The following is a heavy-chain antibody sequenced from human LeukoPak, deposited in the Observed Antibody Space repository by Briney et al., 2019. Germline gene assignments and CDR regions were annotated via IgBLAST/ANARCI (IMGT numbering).Heavy chain of an antibody. Sequence: GASVKVSCKASGYTFTSYDINWVRQATGQGLEWMGWMNPNSGNTSYAQKFQGRVTITRNTSISTAYMELSSLRSEDTAVYYCARGFKVLLWFGELGGCDWFDPWGQGTLVTVSS. D-gene: IGHD3-10*01. J-gene: IGHJ5*02. V-gene: IGHV1-8*01. CDR3: ARGFKVLLWFGELGGCDWFDP. CDR2: MNPNSGNT. CDR1: GYTFTSYD.